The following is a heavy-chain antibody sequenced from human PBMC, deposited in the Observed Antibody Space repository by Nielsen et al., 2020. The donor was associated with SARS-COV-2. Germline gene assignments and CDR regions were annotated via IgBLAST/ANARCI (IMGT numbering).Heavy chain of an antibody. CDR1: GYTFTSYG. J-gene: IGHJ6*02. V-gene: IGHV1-18*01. CDR3: AREWPLRYCTNGVCYHYYYYGMDV. CDR2: ISAYNGNT. D-gene: IGHD2-8*01. Sequence: ASVKVSCKASGYTFTSYGISWVRQAPGQGLEWMGWISAYNGNTNYAQKLQGRVTMTTDTSTSTAYMELRSLRSDDTAVYYCAREWPLRYCTNGVCYHYYYYGMDVWGQGTTVTVSS.